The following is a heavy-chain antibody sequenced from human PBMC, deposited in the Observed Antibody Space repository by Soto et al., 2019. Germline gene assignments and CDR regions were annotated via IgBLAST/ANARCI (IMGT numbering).Heavy chain of an antibody. CDR3: ASERYDILTGYYTDYYYYYGMDV. J-gene: IGHJ6*02. Sequence: ASVKVSCKASGGTFSSYAISWVRQAPGQGLEWMGGIIPIFGTANYAQKFQGRVTITADESTSTAYMELSSLRSEDTAVYYCASERYDILTGYYTDYYYYYGMDVWGQGTTVTVSS. CDR1: GGTFSSYA. V-gene: IGHV1-69*13. D-gene: IGHD3-9*01. CDR2: IIPIFGTA.